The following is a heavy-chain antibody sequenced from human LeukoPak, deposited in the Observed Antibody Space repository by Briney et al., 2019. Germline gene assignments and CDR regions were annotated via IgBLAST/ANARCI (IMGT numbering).Heavy chain of an antibody. J-gene: IGHJ4*02. CDR3: ARVAAAGKRRGGD. Sequence: PSETLSLTCTVSGGSISSYYWGWIRQPPGKGLEWIGSIYYSGSTYYNPSLKSRVTISVDTSKNQFSLKLSSVTAADTAVYYCARVAAAGKRRGGDWGQGTLVTVSS. D-gene: IGHD6-13*01. CDR2: IYYSGST. CDR1: GGSISSYY. V-gene: IGHV4-39*01.